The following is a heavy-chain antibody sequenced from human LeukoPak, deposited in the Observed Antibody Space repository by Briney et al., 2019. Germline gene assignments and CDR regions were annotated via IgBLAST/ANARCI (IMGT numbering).Heavy chain of an antibody. D-gene: IGHD5-24*01. CDR2: IYHSGST. Sequence: PSETLSLTCTVSGGSISSGGYYWSWIRQPPGKGLEWIGYIYHSGSTYYNPSLKSRVTISVDTSKNQFSLKLTSVTAADTAIYYCASLDGYSTFDPWGPGILVTVSS. CDR3: ASLDGYSTFDP. V-gene: IGHV4-30-2*01. J-gene: IGHJ5*02. CDR1: GGSISSGGYY.